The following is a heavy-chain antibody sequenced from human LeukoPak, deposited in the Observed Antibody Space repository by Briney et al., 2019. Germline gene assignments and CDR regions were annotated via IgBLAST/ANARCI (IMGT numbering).Heavy chain of an antibody. CDR2: ISSSSTYI. Sequence: GGSLRLSCAASGFTFSSYSMNWVRQAPGKGLEWVSSISSSSTYIYYADSVKGRFTISRDNAKNSLYLQMNSLRAEDTAVYYCARDSRETSCSSISCLYGMDVWGQGTTVTVSS. D-gene: IGHD2-2*01. CDR1: GFTFSSYS. V-gene: IGHV3-21*01. CDR3: ARDSRETSCSSISCLYGMDV. J-gene: IGHJ6*02.